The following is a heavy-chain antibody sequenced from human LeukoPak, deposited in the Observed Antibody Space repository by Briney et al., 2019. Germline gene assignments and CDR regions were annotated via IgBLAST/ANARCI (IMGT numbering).Heavy chain of an antibody. D-gene: IGHD1-26*01. V-gene: IGHV3-43*02. CDR3: ATWAFYHGLDV. J-gene: IGHJ6*02. CDR1: GFNFDKYA. CDR2: ISADGTT. Sequence: GGSLRLSCTASGFNFDKYAMHWVRQRPGKGLEWVAVISADGTTDDADSVKGRFTVSRDNSKESLFLQMSSLRDEDTALYYCATWAFYHGLDVWGQGTTVTVSS.